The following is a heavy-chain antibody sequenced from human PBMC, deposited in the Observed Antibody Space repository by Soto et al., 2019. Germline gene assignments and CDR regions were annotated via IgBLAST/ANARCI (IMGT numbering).Heavy chain of an antibody. D-gene: IGHD3-22*01. CDR2: IIPILGIA. CDR1: GGTFSSYT. Sequence: GASVKVSCKASGGTFSSYTISWVRQAPGQGLEWMGRIIPILGIANYAQKFQGRVMITADKSTSTAYMELSSLRSEDTAVYYCYYCDYNYYYYMDVWGKGTTVTVSS. J-gene: IGHJ6*03. CDR3: YYCDYNYYYYMDV. V-gene: IGHV1-69*02.